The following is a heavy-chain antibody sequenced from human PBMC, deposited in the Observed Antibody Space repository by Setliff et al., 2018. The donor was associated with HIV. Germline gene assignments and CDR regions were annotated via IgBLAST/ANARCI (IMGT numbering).Heavy chain of an antibody. CDR2: INHSGST. Sequence: PSETLSLTCAVFGGSFTDYYWIWIRRPPGKGLEWIGEINHSGSTHYNLSLKSRFIISVDTSKNRFSLKVNSMTAADTAVYYCARGARLLAAYSDRWDYFYMAVWGKGTTVTSP. CDR3: ARGARLLAAYSDRWDYFYMAV. J-gene: IGHJ6*03. CDR1: GGSFTDYY. V-gene: IGHV4-34*01. D-gene: IGHD1-26*01.